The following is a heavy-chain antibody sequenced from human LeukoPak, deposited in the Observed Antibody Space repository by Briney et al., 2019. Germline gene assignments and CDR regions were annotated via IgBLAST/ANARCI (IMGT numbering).Heavy chain of an antibody. D-gene: IGHD2/OR15-2a*01. CDR3: ATHKNPYYYYYYMDV. Sequence: GGSLRFSCAASGFTFSDYYMSWIRQAPGKGLEWVSYISSSGSTIYYADSVKGRFTISRDNAKNSLYLQMNSLRAEDTAVYYCATHKNPYYYYYYMDVWGKGTTVTVSS. J-gene: IGHJ6*03. V-gene: IGHV3-11*04. CDR1: GFTFSDYY. CDR2: ISSSGSTI.